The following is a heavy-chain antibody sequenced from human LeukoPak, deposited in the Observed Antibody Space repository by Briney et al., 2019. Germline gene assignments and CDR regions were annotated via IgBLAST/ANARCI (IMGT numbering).Heavy chain of an antibody. J-gene: IGHJ4*02. CDR2: ISGSGGST. CDR1: GFTFSSYA. D-gene: IGHD6-19*01. CDR3: AKGGPGIAVAGSFDY. V-gene: IGHV3-23*01. Sequence: PGGSLRLSCAASGFTFSSYAMSWVRQAPGKGLGWVSAISGSGGSTYYADSVKGRVTISRDNSKNTLYLQMNSLRAEDTAVYYCAKGGPGIAVAGSFDYWGQGTLVTVSS.